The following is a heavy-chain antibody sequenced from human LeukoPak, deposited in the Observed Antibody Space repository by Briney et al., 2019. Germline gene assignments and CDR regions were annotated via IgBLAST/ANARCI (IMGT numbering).Heavy chain of an antibody. V-gene: IGHV3-53*01. CDR2: IYSGGST. CDR3: ARDFRGDHDY. J-gene: IGHJ4*02. CDR1: GFTVSSNY. D-gene: IGHD4-17*01. Sequence: GGSLRLSCAVSGFTVSSNYMSWVRQAPGKGLEWVSVIYSGGSTYYADSVKGRFTISRDNSKNTLYLQMNSLRAEDTAVYYCARDFRGDHDYWGQGTLVTVSS.